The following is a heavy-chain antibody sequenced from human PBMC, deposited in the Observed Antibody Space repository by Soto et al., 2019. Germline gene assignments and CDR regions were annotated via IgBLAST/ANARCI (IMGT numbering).Heavy chain of an antibody. CDR3: AKDTRGGISTGGMDV. Sequence: EVQLLESGGGLVQPGGSLRLSCAASGFTFSSYAMSWVRQAPGKGLEWVSAISGSGGSTYYADSVKRRFTISRDNSKNTLYLQMNSLRAKDTAVYHCAKDTRGGISTGGMDVWGQGATLTVSS. J-gene: IGHJ6*02. V-gene: IGHV3-23*01. D-gene: IGHD4-4*01. CDR2: ISGSGGST. CDR1: GFTFSSYA.